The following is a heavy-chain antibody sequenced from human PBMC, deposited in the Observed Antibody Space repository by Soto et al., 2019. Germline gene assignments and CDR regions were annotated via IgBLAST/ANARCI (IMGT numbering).Heavy chain of an antibody. D-gene: IGHD2-21*02. CDR2: VNPSGGHT. CDR1: GDTFTDYY. J-gene: IGHJ4*02. Sequence: QVQLMQSGAEVKKPGASVKVSCKASGDTFTDYYIHWVRQAPGQGLEWMGTVNPSGGHTTYAQHFLGRVTMTRDTSTSTLYMELTSLTSDHTAIYYRARGGHVVVVTAALDYWGQGTLVTVSS. V-gene: IGHV1-46*01. CDR3: ARGGHVVVVTAALDY.